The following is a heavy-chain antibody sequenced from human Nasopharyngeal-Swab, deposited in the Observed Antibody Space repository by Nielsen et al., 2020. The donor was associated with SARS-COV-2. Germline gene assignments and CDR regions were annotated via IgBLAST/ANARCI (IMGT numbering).Heavy chain of an antibody. Sequence: SETLSLTCAVSGDSISSDKWWSWARQTPGKGLEWIGEVHRSGTTNRNPSLQSRVTISLDKSKNSFSLKLSSMTAADTAVYYCARGGDWMFDSWGQGSLVTVSS. J-gene: IGHJ5*01. CDR1: GDSISSDKW. CDR2: VHRSGTT. V-gene: IGHV4-4*02. D-gene: IGHD2-21*02. CDR3: ARGGDWMFDS.